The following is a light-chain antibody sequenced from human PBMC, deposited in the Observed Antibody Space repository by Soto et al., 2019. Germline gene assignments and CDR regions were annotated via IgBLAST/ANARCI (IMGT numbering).Light chain of an antibody. CDR1: QSVSSN. J-gene: IGKJ1*01. CDR3: QQYNNWPWA. Sequence: EIVMTQSPATLSVSPGERATLSCRTSQSVSSNLAWYQQKPGQAPRLLIYGASTRASGIPARFSSSGSGTEFTLANCSLQSEDFAVYYCQQYNNWPWACGQGTKVEIK. CDR2: GAS. V-gene: IGKV3-15*01.